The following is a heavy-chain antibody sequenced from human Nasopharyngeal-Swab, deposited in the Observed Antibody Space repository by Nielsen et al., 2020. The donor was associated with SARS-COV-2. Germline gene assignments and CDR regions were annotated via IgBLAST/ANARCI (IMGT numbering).Heavy chain of an antibody. J-gene: IGHJ4*02. CDR3: ARSLRGSSLHY. V-gene: IGHV3-21*01. D-gene: IGHD6-6*01. CDR1: GFNFSSYS. Sequence: GESLKISCAASGFNFSSYSMNWVRQAPGKGLEWVSSISSSSSYIYYADSVKGRFTISRDNAKNSLYLQMNSLRAEDTAVYYCARSLRGSSLHYWGQGTLVTVSS. CDR2: ISSSSSYI.